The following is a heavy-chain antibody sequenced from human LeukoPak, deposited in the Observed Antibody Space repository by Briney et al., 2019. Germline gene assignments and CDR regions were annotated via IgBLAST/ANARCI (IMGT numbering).Heavy chain of an antibody. CDR1: GGSISSGSYY. CDR3: ASQQWLVEGIAFDI. Sequence: SETLSLTCTVSGGSISSGSYYWSWIRQPAGKGLEWIGRIYTSGSTNYNPSLKSRVTISVDTSKNQFSLKLSSVTAADTAVYYCASQQWLVEGIAFDIWGQGTMVTVS. V-gene: IGHV4-61*02. J-gene: IGHJ3*02. CDR2: IYTSGST. D-gene: IGHD6-19*01.